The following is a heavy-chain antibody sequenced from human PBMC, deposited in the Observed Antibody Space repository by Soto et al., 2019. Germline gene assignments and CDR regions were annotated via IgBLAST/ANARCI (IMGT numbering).Heavy chain of an antibody. Sequence: EASVKVSCKASGYTFTSYAMHWVRQAPGQRLEWMGWINAGNGNTKYSQKFQGRVTITRDTSASTAYMELSSLRSEDTAVYYCARGYELGGYYYYYGMDVWGQGTTVTVSS. D-gene: IGHD7-27*01. V-gene: IGHV1-3*01. CDR1: GYTFTSYA. CDR3: ARGYELGGYYYYYGMDV. CDR2: INAGNGNT. J-gene: IGHJ6*02.